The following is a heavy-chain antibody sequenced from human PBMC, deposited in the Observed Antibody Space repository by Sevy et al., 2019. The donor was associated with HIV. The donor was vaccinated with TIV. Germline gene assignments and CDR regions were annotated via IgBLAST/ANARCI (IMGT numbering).Heavy chain of an antibody. CDR1: GFTFSSYS. CDR3: ARGVQTYDAFDI. Sequence: GGSLRLSCAASGFTFSSYSMNWVRQAPGKGLEWVSSISGISNYIYYADSVKGRFSISRDNAKNSLYLQMNSLRAEDTALYYCARGVQTYDAFDIWGQGTMVTVSS. J-gene: IGHJ3*02. CDR2: ISGISNYI. D-gene: IGHD6-6*01. V-gene: IGHV3-21*01.